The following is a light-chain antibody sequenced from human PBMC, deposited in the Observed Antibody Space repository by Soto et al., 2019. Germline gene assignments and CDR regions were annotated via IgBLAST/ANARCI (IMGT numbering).Light chain of an antibody. Sequence: QSALTQTASVSGAPGQSLTISCTGTSSDIGGYNYVSWYQQHPGKAPKLMVYDVSSRPSGVSNRFSGSKSGNTASLTISGLKAEDEADYYCSSYTTSSTPAFGPGTKVTV. CDR2: DVS. CDR3: SSYTTSSTPA. J-gene: IGLJ1*01. V-gene: IGLV2-14*01. CDR1: SSDIGGYNY.